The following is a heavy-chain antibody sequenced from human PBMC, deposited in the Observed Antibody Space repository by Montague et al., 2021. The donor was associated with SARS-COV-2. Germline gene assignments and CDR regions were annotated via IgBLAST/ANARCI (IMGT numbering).Heavy chain of an antibody. CDR3: ASGSGCSGGSCYSEWDPYYYYGMDV. CDR2: RMPSSAS. J-gene: IGHJ6*02. Sequence: SETLSLTCTGDLHSGCRGTQAQIGRAPVWTPVTNRERMPSSASNYNPSLKSRVTLSVDTSKNQFSLKLSSVTAADTAVYYCASGSGCSGGSCYSEWDPYYYYGMDVWGQGTTVAVSS. D-gene: IGHD2-15*01. V-gene: IGHV4-34*12. CDR1: LHSGCRGT.